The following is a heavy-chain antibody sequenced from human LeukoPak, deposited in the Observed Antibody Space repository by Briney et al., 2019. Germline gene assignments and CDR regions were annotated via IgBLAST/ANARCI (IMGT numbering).Heavy chain of an antibody. V-gene: IGHV4-39*01. Sequence: SETLSLTCTVSGGSISSSSYYWGWIRQPPGKGLEWIGSIYYSGSTYYNPSLKSRVTISVDTSKNQFSLKLSSVTAADTAVYYCARLRAIRGPAFDIWGQGTMVTVSS. D-gene: IGHD3-3*01. CDR3: ARLRAIRGPAFDI. CDR2: IYYSGST. J-gene: IGHJ3*02. CDR1: GGSISSSSYY.